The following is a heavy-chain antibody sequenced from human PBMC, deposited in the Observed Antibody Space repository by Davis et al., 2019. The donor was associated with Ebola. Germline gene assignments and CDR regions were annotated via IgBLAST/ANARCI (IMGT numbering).Heavy chain of an antibody. J-gene: IGHJ4*02. V-gene: IGHV3-48*02. D-gene: IGHD3-16*01. Sequence: GESLKISCAASGFTFSTYSMNWVRQAPGKGLEWVSLISAGGLIYYADSVKGRFTISRDNAKNSLFLQMNSLRDEDTAIYYCTRGALAPPADGRLATDWGQGTLVTVSS. CDR3: TRGALAPPADGRLATD. CDR1: GFTFSTYS. CDR2: ISAGGLI.